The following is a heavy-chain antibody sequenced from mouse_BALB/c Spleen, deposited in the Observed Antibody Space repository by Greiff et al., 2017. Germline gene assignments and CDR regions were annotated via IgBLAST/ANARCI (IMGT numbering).Heavy chain of an antibody. J-gene: IGHJ2*01. CDR1: GFTFSSYG. D-gene: IGHD1-1*01. V-gene: IGHV5-6*01. CDR3: ARHEDYGSSWYYLDY. Sequence: EVMLVESGGDLVKPGGSLKLSCAASGFTFSSYGMSWVRQTPDKRLEWVATISSGGSYTYYPDSVKGRFTISRDNAKNTLYLQMSRLKSEDTAMYYCARHEDYGSSWYYLDYWGQGTTLTVSS. CDR2: ISSGGSYT.